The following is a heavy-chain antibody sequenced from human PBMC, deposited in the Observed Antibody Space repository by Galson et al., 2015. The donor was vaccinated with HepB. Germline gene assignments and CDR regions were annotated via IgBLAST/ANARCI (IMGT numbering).Heavy chain of an antibody. CDR3: ARDTFRQWAARRYNWFDP. V-gene: IGHV1-2*06. CDR1: GYTFTGYY. D-gene: IGHD6-6*01. CDR2: INPNSGGT. J-gene: IGHJ5*02. Sequence: SVKVSCKASGYTFTGYYMHWVRQAPGQGLEWMGRINPNSGGTNYAQKFQGRVTMARDTSISTAYMELSRLRSDDTAVYYCARDTFRQWAARRYNWFDPWGQGTLVTVSS.